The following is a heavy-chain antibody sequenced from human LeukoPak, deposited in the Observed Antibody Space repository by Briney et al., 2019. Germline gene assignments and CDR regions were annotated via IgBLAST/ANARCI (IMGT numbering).Heavy chain of an antibody. CDR3: ANGPWRY. CDR2: ISYDGSNK. CDR1: GFTFSSYG. Sequence: GGSLRLSCAAPGFTFSSYGMHWVRQAPREGLEWVAVISYDGSNKYYADSVKGRFTISRDNSKNTLYLQMSSLRAEDTAVYYCANGPWRYWGQGTLVTVSS. V-gene: IGHV3-30*18. J-gene: IGHJ4*02.